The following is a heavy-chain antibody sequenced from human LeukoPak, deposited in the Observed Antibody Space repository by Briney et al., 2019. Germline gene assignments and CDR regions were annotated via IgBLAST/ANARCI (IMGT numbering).Heavy chain of an antibody. J-gene: IGHJ4*02. V-gene: IGHV3-20*04. CDR3: ARGIAVAGGYYFDH. CDR2: MSWNGGHT. Sequence: PGGSLRLSCAASGFNFDEYGMTGVRQAPGKGLEWVSDMSWNGGHTGYAGSVKGRFTISRDNAKNSLHLQMNSLRAEDTALYYCARGIAVAGGYYFDHWGQGTLVTVSS. CDR1: GFNFDEYG. D-gene: IGHD6-13*01.